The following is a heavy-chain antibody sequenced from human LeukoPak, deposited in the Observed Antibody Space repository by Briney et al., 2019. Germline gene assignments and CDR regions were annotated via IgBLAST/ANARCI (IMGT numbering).Heavy chain of an antibody. D-gene: IGHD2-2*01. Sequence: ASVTVSFKASGYTFTGYYMHWVRQAPGQGLEWMGWINPNSGGTNYAQKFQGRVTMTRDTSISTAYMELSRLRSDDTAVYYCARLSRLIVVVPAARYNWFDPWGQGTLVTVSS. CDR1: GYTFTGYY. V-gene: IGHV1-2*02. CDR3: ARLSRLIVVVPAARYNWFDP. CDR2: INPNSGGT. J-gene: IGHJ5*02.